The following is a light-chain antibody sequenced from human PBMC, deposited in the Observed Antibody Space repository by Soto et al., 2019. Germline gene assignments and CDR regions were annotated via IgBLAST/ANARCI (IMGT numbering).Light chain of an antibody. CDR3: QSYDSNLGFV. J-gene: IGLJ1*01. V-gene: IGLV1-40*01. Sequence: QSVPTQPHSVSGAPGQRVTFSCIWSNSNIGAVYDVHWYQQLPGTAPKQLIYGNFNRPSGVPDRLSGTKSGASAALAIIGLQDKDEAHYYCQSYDSNLGFVFGTGTKLTVL. CDR1: NSNIGAVYD. CDR2: GNF.